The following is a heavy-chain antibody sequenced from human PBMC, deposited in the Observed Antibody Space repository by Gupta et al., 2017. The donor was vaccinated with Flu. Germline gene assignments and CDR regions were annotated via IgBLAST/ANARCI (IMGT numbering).Heavy chain of an antibody. D-gene: IGHD6-19*01. Sequence: QVQLQESGPGLVKPSETLSLTCAVSGYSISSGYYWGWIRQPPGKGLEWIGSIYHSGSTYYNPSLKSRVTISVDTSKNQFSLKLSSVTAADTAVYYCAREVAVAGRVGYWGQGTLVTVSS. V-gene: IGHV4-38-2*02. CDR2: IYHSGST. CDR1: GYSISSGYY. J-gene: IGHJ4*02. CDR3: AREVAVAGRVGY.